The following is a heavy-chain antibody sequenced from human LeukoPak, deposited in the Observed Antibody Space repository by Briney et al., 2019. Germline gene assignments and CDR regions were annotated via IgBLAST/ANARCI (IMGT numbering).Heavy chain of an antibody. V-gene: IGHV4-59*08. Sequence: PLETLSLTCTVSGGPISSYYWSWIRQPPGKGLEWIGYIYYSGSTNYNPSLKSRVTISVDTSKNQFSLKLSSVTAADTAVYYCARQYDYVWGSSPMSYFDYWGQGTLVTVSS. D-gene: IGHD3-16*01. CDR3: ARQYDYVWGSSPMSYFDY. CDR2: IYYSGST. CDR1: GGPISSYY. J-gene: IGHJ4*02.